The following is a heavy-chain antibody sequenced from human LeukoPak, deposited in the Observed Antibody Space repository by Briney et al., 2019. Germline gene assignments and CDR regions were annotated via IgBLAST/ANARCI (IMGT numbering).Heavy chain of an antibody. CDR1: GYTFSNFG. J-gene: IGHJ4*02. Sequence: ASVKLSCTASGYTFSNFGISWVRQAPGQGLEWMGWISGNNDNPNYGQKFQGRLTVTTDSSTSTAYMELRNLRSDDTAVYYCARDGTSTDDYWGQGTLVTVSS. CDR3: ARDGTSTDDY. D-gene: IGHD2-2*01. V-gene: IGHV1-18*01. CDR2: ISGNNDNP.